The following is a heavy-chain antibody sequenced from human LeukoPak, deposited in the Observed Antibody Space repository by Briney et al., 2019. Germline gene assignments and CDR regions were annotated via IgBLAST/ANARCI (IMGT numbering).Heavy chain of an antibody. Sequence: ASVKVSCKASGYTFTSYGISWVRQAPGQGLVWMGWISAYNGNTNYAQKLQGRVTMTTDTSTSTAYMELRSLRSDDTAVYCCARDRLPNWNYPNDAFDIWGQGTMVTVSS. J-gene: IGHJ3*02. D-gene: IGHD1-7*01. CDR3: ARDRLPNWNYPNDAFDI. CDR2: ISAYNGNT. CDR1: GYTFTSYG. V-gene: IGHV1-18*01.